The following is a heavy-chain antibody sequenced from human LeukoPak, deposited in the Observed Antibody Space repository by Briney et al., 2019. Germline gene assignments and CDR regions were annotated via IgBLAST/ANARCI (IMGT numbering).Heavy chain of an antibody. D-gene: IGHD2-21*02. Sequence: SETLSLTCTVSGGSISSYYWSWIRQPAGKGLEWIGRIYTSGSTNYNPSLESRVTMSVDTSKNQFSLKLSSVTAADTAVYYCAREAYCGGDCGYGMDVWGQGTTVTVSS. CDR1: GGSISSYY. J-gene: IGHJ6*02. V-gene: IGHV4-4*07. CDR3: AREAYCGGDCGYGMDV. CDR2: IYTSGST.